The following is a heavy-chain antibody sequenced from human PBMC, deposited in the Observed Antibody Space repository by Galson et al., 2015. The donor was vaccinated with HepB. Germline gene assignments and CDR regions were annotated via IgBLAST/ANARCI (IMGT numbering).Heavy chain of an antibody. V-gene: IGHV3-23*01. CDR3: AKSQYNSGFDY. J-gene: IGHJ4*02. CDR2: ISNSGGNT. D-gene: IGHD6-19*01. CDR1: GFTFSTYA. Sequence: SLRLSCAASGFTFSTYAMSWVRQAPGKGLEWVSAISNSGGNTYYAGSVKGRFTISRDNSKNTLYLQMSSLRADDTAVYYCAKSQYNSGFDYWGQGNLVTVSS.